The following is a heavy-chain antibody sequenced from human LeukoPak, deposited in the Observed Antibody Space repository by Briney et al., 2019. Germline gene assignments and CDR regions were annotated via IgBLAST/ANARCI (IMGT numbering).Heavy chain of an antibody. V-gene: IGHV1-2*02. Sequence: ASVKVSCKASGYTFTGYYMHWVRQAPGQGLEWMGWINPNSGGTNYAQKFQGRVTMTRDTSISTAYMELSRLRSDDTAVYYCARGPGPNYDILTGYYNFYFDYWGQGTLVTVSS. D-gene: IGHD3-9*01. CDR2: INPNSGGT. CDR1: GYTFTGYY. CDR3: ARGPGPNYDILTGYYNFYFDY. J-gene: IGHJ4*02.